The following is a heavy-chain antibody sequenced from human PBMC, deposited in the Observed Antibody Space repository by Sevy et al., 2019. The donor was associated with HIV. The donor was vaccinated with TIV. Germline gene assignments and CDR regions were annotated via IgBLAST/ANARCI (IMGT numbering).Heavy chain of an antibody. CDR2: IKQDGSEK. J-gene: IGHJ4*02. D-gene: IGHD5-18*01. CDR1: GFTFSSYW. V-gene: IGHV3-7*04. Sequence: GGSLRLSRAASGFTFSSYWMSWVRQAPGKGLEWVANIKQDGSEKYYVDSVKGRFTISRDKAKNSLYLQMNSLRAEDTAVYYCARVRGYGVAEFDYWGQGTLVTVSS. CDR3: ARVRGYGVAEFDY.